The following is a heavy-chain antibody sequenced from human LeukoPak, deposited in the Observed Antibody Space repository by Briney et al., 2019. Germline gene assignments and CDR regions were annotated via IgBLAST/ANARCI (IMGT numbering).Heavy chain of an antibody. CDR3: ARDPRRIIMGGI. CDR1: GFTFSSYE. J-gene: IGHJ3*02. V-gene: IGHV3-48*03. D-gene: IGHD3-10*01. CDR2: ISNTGSTI. Sequence: GGSLRLSCAASGFTFSSYEMNWVRQAPGKGLEWVSYISNTGSTIHYADSVKGRFTISRDNAKNSLYLQMNSLRAEDTSVYYCARDPRRIIMGGIWGPGTMVTVSS.